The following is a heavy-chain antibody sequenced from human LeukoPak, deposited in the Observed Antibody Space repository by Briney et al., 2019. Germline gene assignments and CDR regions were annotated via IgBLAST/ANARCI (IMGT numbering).Heavy chain of an antibody. D-gene: IGHD1-1*01. V-gene: IGHV3-21*01. CDR2: ISSSSSYI. Sequence: PGGSLRLSCAASGFTFSSYSMNWVRQAPGKGLEWVSSISSSSSYIYYADSVKGRFTISRDTAKNSLYLQMNSLRAEDTAVYYCARVVSVAWSERRPGYYYMDVWGRGTTVTVSS. CDR3: ARVVSVAWSERRPGYYYMDV. J-gene: IGHJ6*03. CDR1: GFTFSSYS.